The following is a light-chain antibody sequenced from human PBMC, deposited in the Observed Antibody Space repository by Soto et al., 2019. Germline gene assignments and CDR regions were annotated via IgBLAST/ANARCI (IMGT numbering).Light chain of an antibody. CDR3: QQYDYLLRTT. J-gene: IGKJ2*01. V-gene: IGKV1-33*01. Sequence: DIHMTQSPSSLSASVGDRVTITCQASQDISNYVNWYQQKPGKAPKLLIYDASTLATGVPSRFSGSGSGTDFTFPISSLQPQDIATYYCQQYDYLLRTTFGQGTKLEI. CDR1: QDISNY. CDR2: DAS.